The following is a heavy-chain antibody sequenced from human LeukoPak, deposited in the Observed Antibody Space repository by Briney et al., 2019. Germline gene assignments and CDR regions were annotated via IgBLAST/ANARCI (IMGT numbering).Heavy chain of an antibody. J-gene: IGHJ4*02. Sequence: GASLRLSCAASGFTFSNYAMSWVRQAPGKGLEWVSGISGSGASTYYADSVKGRFTISRDSSKNTLYLQMNSLRAEDTAVYYCARERGYSSGWYVYWGQGTLVTVSS. V-gene: IGHV3-23*01. CDR3: ARERGYSSGWYVY. CDR1: GFTFSNYA. CDR2: ISGSGAST. D-gene: IGHD6-19*01.